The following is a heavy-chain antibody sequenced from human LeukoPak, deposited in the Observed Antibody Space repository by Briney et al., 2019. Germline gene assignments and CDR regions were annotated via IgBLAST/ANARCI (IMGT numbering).Heavy chain of an antibody. V-gene: IGHV4-34*01. Sequence: SETLSLTCAVSGWSFSAYYWSWIGQPPGTGLEGIGEINRSGSTNYNPSLQRRVTISVDTSKIEFSLKLISVTSTHTAVYDCARRAINYYDSSGHTLYYYHYYMEVGGKGTTVTVSS. CDR2: INRSGST. D-gene: IGHD3-22*01. CDR1: GWSFSAYY. CDR3: ARRAINYYDSSGHTLYYYHYYMEV. J-gene: IGHJ6*03.